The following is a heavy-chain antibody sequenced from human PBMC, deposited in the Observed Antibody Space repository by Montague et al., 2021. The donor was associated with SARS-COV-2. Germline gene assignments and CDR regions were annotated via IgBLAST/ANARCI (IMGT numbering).Heavy chain of an antibody. V-gene: IGHV6-1*01. Sequence: CAISGDSVVEHSGSWNWHRHAPQRGLDWLCRTYYRNRRFDHYEVSMKGRISIKADTSKNQFSLQLDSVTPEDTAVYYCARGDGLGPYTGYAFDIWGQGTLVTVSS. CDR3: ARGDGLGPYTGYAFDI. D-gene: IGHD3-16*01. J-gene: IGHJ3*02. CDR1: GDSVVEHSGS. CDR2: TYYRNRRFD.